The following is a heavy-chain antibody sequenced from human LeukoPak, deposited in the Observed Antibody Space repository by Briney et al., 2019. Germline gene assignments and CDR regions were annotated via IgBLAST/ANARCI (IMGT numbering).Heavy chain of an antibody. CDR3: ARGRVYYYGSGRRDFDY. V-gene: IGHV4-39*07. Sequence: SETLSLTCTVSGGSLSSSSYYWGWIRQPPGKGLEWIGEINHSGSTNYNPSLKSRVTISVDTSKNQFSLKLSSVTAADTAVYYCARGRVYYYGSGRRDFDYWDQGTLVTVSS. J-gene: IGHJ4*02. D-gene: IGHD3-10*01. CDR2: INHSGST. CDR1: GGSLSSSSYY.